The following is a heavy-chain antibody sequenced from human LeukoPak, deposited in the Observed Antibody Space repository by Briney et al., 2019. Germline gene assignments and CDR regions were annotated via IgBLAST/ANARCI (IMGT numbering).Heavy chain of an antibody. Sequence: PSETLSLTCAVYGGSFIGDYWSWIRQSPGKGLEWIGQVHHTEGAYYKPSLRSRVTISIDTSKKQFSLRLSSVTATDTAVYYCARETAWPENTPMILFSYFDYWGRGILVTVSS. V-gene: IGHV4-34*01. J-gene: IGHJ4*02. CDR3: ARETAWPENTPMILFSYFDY. CDR1: GGSFIGDY. CDR2: VHHTEGA. D-gene: IGHD3/OR15-3a*01.